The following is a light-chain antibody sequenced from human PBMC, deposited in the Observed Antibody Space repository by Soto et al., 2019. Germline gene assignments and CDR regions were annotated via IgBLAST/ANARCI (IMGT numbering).Light chain of an antibody. CDR2: DAA. CDR1: HNVGNY. J-gene: IGKJ4*01. CDR3: QQRSDWVS. Sequence: EIVMTQSPATLSVSPGERATLSCRASHNVGNYLLWYQQKSGQAPRLLIYDAATRATGIPARFSGSGSGTDFTLTISSLEPEDFAVYFCQQRSDWVSFGGGTKVDIK. V-gene: IGKV3-11*01.